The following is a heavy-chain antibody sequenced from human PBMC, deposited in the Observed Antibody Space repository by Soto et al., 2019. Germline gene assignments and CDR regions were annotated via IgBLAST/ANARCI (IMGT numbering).Heavy chain of an antibody. V-gene: IGHV3-33*01. Sequence: PGGSLILSCAASGFTFSSYGLRWVRQAPGTGLGWVADIWYGGSNKYYADSVKGRFTTSRDNYKNTPYQQIDCLGAEETAAYYDARNPNPLGYSNSWHYAEYFLHWGQGTLVTVSS. CDR2: IWYGGSNK. J-gene: IGHJ1*01. CDR3: ARNPNPLGYSNSWHYAEYFLH. D-gene: IGHD6-13*01. CDR1: GFTFSSYG.